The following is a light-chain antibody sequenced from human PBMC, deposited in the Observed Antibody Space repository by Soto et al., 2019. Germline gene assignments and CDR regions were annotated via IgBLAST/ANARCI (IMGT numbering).Light chain of an antibody. CDR2: DAS. V-gene: IGKV1-5*03. Sequence: DIPMTQSPSTLFGSXGDRVTISFRARRSIGRXLAGYQQKPGRAPKVXXDDASSLERGLPSSCSCSGSGTAFTRTISSLQPEDFATYYGQQYNSYSWTFGQGTKV. CDR3: QQYNSYSWT. CDR1: RSIGRX. J-gene: IGKJ1*01.